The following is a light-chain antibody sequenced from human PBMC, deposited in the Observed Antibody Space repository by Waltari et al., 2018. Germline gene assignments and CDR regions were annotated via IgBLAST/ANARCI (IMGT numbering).Light chain of an antibody. CDR1: QGISNS. CDR3: QQYYFTPYT. J-gene: IGKJ2*01. Sequence: DIQMTQSPFSLSATVGERVTITCRASQGISNSLAWYQQKPGKAPKLLLYGASRLESGVPPRFSGSGSGTDYTLTISSLQPDDFATYYCQQYYFTPYTFGQGTKLDIK. V-gene: IGKV1-NL1*01. CDR2: GAS.